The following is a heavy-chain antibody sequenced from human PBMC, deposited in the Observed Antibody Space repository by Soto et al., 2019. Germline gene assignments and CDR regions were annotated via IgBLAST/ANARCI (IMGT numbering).Heavy chain of an antibody. J-gene: IGHJ5*02. Sequence: SETLSLTXAVSGYSISSVYYWGWIRQPPGKALEWIGSIYHSGSTYYNPSLKRRVTISVDTSKNQFSLKLSSVTAADTAVYYCARHTIAAHWFDPWGQGTLVTVSS. CDR2: IYHSGST. CDR1: GYSISSVYY. CDR3: ARHTIAAHWFDP. V-gene: IGHV4-38-2*01. D-gene: IGHD6-6*01.